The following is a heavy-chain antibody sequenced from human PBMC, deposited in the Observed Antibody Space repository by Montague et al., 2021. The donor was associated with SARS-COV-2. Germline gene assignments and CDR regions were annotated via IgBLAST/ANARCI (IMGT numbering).Heavy chain of an antibody. CDR1: GGSFSTYS. D-gene: IGHD3-10*01. V-gene: IGHV4-34*01. J-gene: IGHJ6*03. Sequence: SETLSLTCAVHGGSFSTYSWNWIRQPPGKGLEWIGEIHHGGSTNYNPSLESRVTISADTSKNQFSLTLTSVAAADTAVYYCARLGDGVVPSPILGVGPYYSYYYMDVWGKGTTVTVSS. CDR3: ARLGDGVVPSPILGVGPYYSYYYMDV. CDR2: IHHGGST.